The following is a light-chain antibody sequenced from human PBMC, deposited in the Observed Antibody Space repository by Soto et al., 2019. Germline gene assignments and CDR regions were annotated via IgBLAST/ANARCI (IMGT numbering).Light chain of an antibody. J-gene: IGKJ5*01. CDR2: DAS. CDR3: QQYGSSPLIS. V-gene: IGKV3-11*02. Sequence: VLTQSPATLSLSPWERATLSCRASQSVSSYLGWYQQKPGQAPRLLIYDASNRATGIPARFSGSGSGRDFTLTISGLEPEDFAVYYCQQYGSSPLISFGQGTRLEIK. CDR1: QSVSSY.